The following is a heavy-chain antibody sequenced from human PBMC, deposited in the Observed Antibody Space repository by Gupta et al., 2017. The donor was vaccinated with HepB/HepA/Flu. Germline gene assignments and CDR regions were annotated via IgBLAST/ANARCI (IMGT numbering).Heavy chain of an antibody. CDR2: IWFDGSNK. J-gene: IGHJ4*02. CDR3: AKRGSEGSHLDY. CDR1: GFTFSDYG. D-gene: IGHD3-16*01. Sequence: QVQLVESGGGVVQPGRSLRLSCAAAGFTFSDYGMHWVRQAPGKGLEWVAVIWFDGSNKYYADSVKGRFTISRDNSKNTLYLQMNSLRAEDTAVYYCAKRGSEGSHLDYWGQGTLVTVSS. V-gene: IGHV3-33*06.